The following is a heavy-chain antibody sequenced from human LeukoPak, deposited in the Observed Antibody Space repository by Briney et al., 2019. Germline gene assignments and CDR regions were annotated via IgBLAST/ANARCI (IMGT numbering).Heavy chain of an antibody. J-gene: IGHJ5*02. V-gene: IGHV4-30-2*01. Sequence: SETLSLTCAGSGGSISSGGYSWSWIRQPPGKGLEWIGYIYHSGSTYYNPSLKSRVTISVDRSKNQFSLKLSSVTAADTAVYYCARVLYDFWSGYLSYNWFDPWGQGTLVTVSS. D-gene: IGHD3-3*01. CDR1: GGSISSGGYS. CDR2: IYHSGST. CDR3: ARVLYDFWSGYLSYNWFDP.